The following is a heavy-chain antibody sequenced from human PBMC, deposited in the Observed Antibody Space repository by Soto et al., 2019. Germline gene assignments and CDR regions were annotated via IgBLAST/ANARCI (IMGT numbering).Heavy chain of an antibody. CDR3: AKVRSLKKLLWFGELFP. J-gene: IGHJ5*02. CDR2: ISYDGSNK. D-gene: IGHD3-10*01. V-gene: IGHV3-30*18. Sequence: QVQLVESGGGVVQPGRSLRLSCAASGFTFSSYGMHWVRQAPGKGLEWVAVISYDGSNKYYADSVKGRFTISRDNSKNTLYLQMNSLRAEDTAVYYCAKVRSLKKLLWFGELFPWGQGTLVTVSS. CDR1: GFTFSSYG.